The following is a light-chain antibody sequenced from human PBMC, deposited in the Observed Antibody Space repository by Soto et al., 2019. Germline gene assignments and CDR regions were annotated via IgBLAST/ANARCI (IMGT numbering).Light chain of an antibody. V-gene: IGKV3-20*01. Sequence: ELVLTQSPGTLSLSPGERATLSCRASQSVSSSYLAWYQQKSGQAPRLLIYGASSRATGIPDRFSGSGSGADFTLTISGLEPEDFAVYYCQQYGSSQGWTFGQGTKVDIK. CDR3: QQYGSSQGWT. CDR2: GAS. J-gene: IGKJ1*01. CDR1: QSVSSSY.